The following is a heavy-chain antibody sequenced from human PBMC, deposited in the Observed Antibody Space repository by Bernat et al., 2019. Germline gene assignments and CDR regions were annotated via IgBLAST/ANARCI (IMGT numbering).Heavy chain of an antibody. CDR3: ARSPSLGNMVRGVITFDY. J-gene: IGHJ4*02. CDR1: GYTFTSYY. CDR2: INPSGGST. Sequence: QVQLVQSGAEVKKPGASAKVSCKASGYTFTSYYMHWVRQAPGQGLEWMGIINPSGGSTSYAQKFQGRVTMTRDTSTSTVYMELSSLRSEDTAVYYCARSPSLGNMVRGVITFDYWGQGTLVTVSS. D-gene: IGHD3-10*01. V-gene: IGHV1-46*03.